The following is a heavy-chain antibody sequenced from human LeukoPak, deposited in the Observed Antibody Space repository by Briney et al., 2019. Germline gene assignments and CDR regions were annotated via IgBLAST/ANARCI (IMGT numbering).Heavy chain of an antibody. Sequence: PSETLSLTCAVYAGSFSGYYWSWIRQPPGKGLEWIGEINHSGSTNYNPSLKSRVTISVDTSKNQFSLKLSSVTAADTAVYYCARGRRWFGELSEYYFDYWGQGTLVTVSS. J-gene: IGHJ4*02. CDR1: AGSFSGYY. CDR3: ARGRRWFGELSEYYFDY. V-gene: IGHV4-34*01. D-gene: IGHD3-10*01. CDR2: INHSGST.